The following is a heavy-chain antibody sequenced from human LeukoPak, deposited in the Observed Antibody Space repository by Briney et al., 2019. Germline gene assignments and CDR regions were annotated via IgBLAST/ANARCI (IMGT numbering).Heavy chain of an antibody. Sequence: SETLSLTCAVSGVSISSGDYYWSWIRQHPVKGLEWIGYIYHSGSTYYNPSLKSRVTISVDRSKNQFSLKLSSVTAADTAVYYCARGNSGYHYYYYYMDVWGKGTTVTVSS. V-gene: IGHV4-31*11. CDR3: ARGNSGYHYYYYYMDV. J-gene: IGHJ6*03. CDR2: IYHSGST. D-gene: IGHD5-12*01. CDR1: GVSISSGDYY.